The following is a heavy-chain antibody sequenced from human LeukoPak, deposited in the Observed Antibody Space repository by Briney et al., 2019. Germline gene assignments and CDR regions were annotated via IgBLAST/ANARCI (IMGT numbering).Heavy chain of an antibody. CDR1: GDSISNYW. J-gene: IGHJ5*02. D-gene: IGHD2-2*02. V-gene: IGHV4-4*07. Sequence: SETLSLTYTVSGDSISNYWWNWIRQPAGKGLEWIGRIYSRGSTNYNPSLKSRVTMSVDASKNYFSLRLSSVTAADTAVYYCARIGPSNLNCSSTSCYNNWFDPWGQGTLVTVSS. CDR3: ARIGPSNLNCSSTSCYNNWFDP. CDR2: IYSRGST.